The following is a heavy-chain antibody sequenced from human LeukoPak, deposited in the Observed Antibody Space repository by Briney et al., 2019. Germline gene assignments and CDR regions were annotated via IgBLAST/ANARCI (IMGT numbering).Heavy chain of an antibody. CDR1: GFTFSSYA. V-gene: IGHV3-23*01. J-gene: IGHJ5*02. CDR3: AKLGLTIIVVVPAARGNWFDP. CDR2: ISGSGGST. Sequence: GGSLRLSCAASGFTFSSYAMSWVRQAPGKGLEWVSAISGSGGSTYYADSVKGRFTISRDNSKNTLYLQMNSLRAEDTAVYYCAKLGLTIIVVVPAARGNWFDPWGQGTLVTVSS. D-gene: IGHD2-2*01.